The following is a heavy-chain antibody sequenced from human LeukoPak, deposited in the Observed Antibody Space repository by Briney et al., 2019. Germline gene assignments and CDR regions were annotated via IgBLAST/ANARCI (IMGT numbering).Heavy chain of an antibody. CDR3: ARESSSGWYYFDS. CDR1: GGSLSSYC. J-gene: IGHJ4*02. D-gene: IGHD6-19*01. Sequence: PSETLSLTCTVSGGSLSSYCWSWIRQPPGKGLEWIGHIYYSGSTNYNPSLQSRVIISLDTSKNQFSLKLSSVTVADTAVYYCARESSSGWYYFDSWGQGTLVTVSS. V-gene: IGHV4-59*01. CDR2: IYYSGST.